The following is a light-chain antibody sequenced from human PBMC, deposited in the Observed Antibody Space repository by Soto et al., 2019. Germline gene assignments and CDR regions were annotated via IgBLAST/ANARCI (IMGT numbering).Light chain of an antibody. CDR3: QQYGTSPPYT. J-gene: IGKJ2*01. CDR1: QSIFNSF. Sequence: EIVLTQSPGILSLSPGERATLSCRASQSIFNSFLAWYQQKPGQAPRLLIYGASIRAAGVPDRFSGSESGTDFTLTVSRLEPEDFAVYYCQQYGTSPPYTFGQGTKLEVK. CDR2: GAS. V-gene: IGKV3-20*01.